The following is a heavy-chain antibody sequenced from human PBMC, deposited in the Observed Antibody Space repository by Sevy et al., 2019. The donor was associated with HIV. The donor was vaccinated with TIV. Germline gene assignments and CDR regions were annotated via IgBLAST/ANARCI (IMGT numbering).Heavy chain of an antibody. CDR2: INSDGSST. Sequence: GGSLRLSCAASGFTFSSYWMHWVRQAPGKGLVWVSRINSDGSSTSYADSVKGRFTISRDNAKNTLYLQMNRLRAEDTAVYYCARGSVEKGEMYRSLVGYGVDYYYGMDVWGQGTTVTVSS. V-gene: IGHV3-74*01. J-gene: IGHJ6*02. CDR3: ARGSVEKGEMYRSLVGYGVDYYYGMDV. CDR1: GFTFSSYW. D-gene: IGHD3-3*01.